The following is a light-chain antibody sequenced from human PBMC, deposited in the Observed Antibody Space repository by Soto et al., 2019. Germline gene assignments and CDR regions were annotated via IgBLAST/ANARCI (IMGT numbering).Light chain of an antibody. CDR2: DAS. CDR3: QQYDSYSSGP. V-gene: IGKV1-5*01. Sequence: DIQMTQSPSTLSASVGDRVTITCRASQTVNTWLAWYQQKPGKAPKVPIFDASSLKTGVPSRFSGSGSGTEFTLTISNLQPDDFATYYCQQYDSYSSGPFGQGTKVEIK. J-gene: IGKJ1*01. CDR1: QTVNTW.